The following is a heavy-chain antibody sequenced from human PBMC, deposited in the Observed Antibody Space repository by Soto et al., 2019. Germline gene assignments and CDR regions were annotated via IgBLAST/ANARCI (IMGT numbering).Heavy chain of an antibody. CDR1: GYTFPSYG. J-gene: IGHJ4*02. Sequence: QVQLVQSGAEGKKPGASVKVSCKASGYTFPSYGIRRVRQAPGQGLDWMGWISAYNGNTNYAQKLQGRVTMTTDTSTSKAYMELRSVRADDPAVYYCARESGYDEIPDYWGQGTLVTVSS. D-gene: IGHD5-12*01. CDR2: ISAYNGNT. V-gene: IGHV1-18*01. CDR3: ARESGYDEIPDY.